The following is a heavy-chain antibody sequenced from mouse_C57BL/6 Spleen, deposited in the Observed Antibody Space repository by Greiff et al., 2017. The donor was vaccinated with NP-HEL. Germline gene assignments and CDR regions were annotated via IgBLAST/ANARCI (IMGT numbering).Heavy chain of an antibody. Sequence: VQLQQSGAELVRPGASVKLSCTASGFNIKDDYMHWVKQRPEQGLEWIGWIDTENGDTEYASKFQGKATITADTSSNTAYLQLSSLTSEDTAVYYCTFSTMVTAGFDYWGQGTTLTVSS. D-gene: IGHD2-2*01. CDR3: TFSTMVTAGFDY. V-gene: IGHV14-4*01. CDR2: IDTENGDT. J-gene: IGHJ2*01. CDR1: GFNIKDDY.